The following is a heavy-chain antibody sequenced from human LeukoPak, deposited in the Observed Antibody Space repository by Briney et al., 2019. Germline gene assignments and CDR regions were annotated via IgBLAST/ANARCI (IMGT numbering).Heavy chain of an antibody. Sequence: GGSLRLSCAASGFTFSSHWMSWVRQAPGKGLEWVANIKQDRSQEYYVDSVKGRFTISRDNAKSSLYLQMNNLKADDTAVYYCAREGTSLWFYFDYWGRGSLVTVSS. D-gene: IGHD2-21*01. J-gene: IGHJ4*02. CDR2: IKQDRSQE. CDR3: AREGTSLWFYFDY. CDR1: GFTFSSHW. V-gene: IGHV3-7*01.